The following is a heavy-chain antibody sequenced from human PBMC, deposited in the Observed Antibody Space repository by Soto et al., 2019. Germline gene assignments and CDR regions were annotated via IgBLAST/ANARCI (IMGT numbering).Heavy chain of an antibody. CDR1: GFTFTSSA. D-gene: IGHD2-2*02. Sequence: SVKVSCKDSGFTFTSSAVQWVRQARGQRLEWIGWIVVGSGNTNYAQKFQERVTITRDMSTSTAYMELSSLRSEDTAVYYCAAGSCSSTSCYRKAYYYYGMDVWGQGTTVTVSS. J-gene: IGHJ6*02. CDR2: IVVGSGNT. V-gene: IGHV1-58*01. CDR3: AAGSCSSTSCYRKAYYYYGMDV.